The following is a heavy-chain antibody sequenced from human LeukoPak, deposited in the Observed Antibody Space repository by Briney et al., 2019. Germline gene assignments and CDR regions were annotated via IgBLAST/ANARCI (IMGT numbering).Heavy chain of an antibody. CDR2: INHSGST. CDR3: ARGDVEMATILRYFDY. CDR1: GGSFSGYY. Sequence: SETLSLTCAVYGGSFSGYYWSWIRQPPGKGLEWIGEINHSGSTNYNPSLKSRVTISVDTSKNQFSLKLSSVTAADTAVYYCARGDVEMATILRYFDYWGQGTLVTVSS. D-gene: IGHD5-24*01. V-gene: IGHV4-34*01. J-gene: IGHJ4*02.